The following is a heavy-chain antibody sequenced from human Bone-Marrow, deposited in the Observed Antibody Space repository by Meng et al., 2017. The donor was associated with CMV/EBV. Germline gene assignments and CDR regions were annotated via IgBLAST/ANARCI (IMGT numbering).Heavy chain of an antibody. J-gene: IGHJ4*02. CDR1: GGSISSSSYY. D-gene: IGHD3-3*01. V-gene: IGHV4-39*07. CDR3: ARSDYDFWSGYYAYNYFDH. CDR2: IYYSGST. Sequence: SETLSLTCTVSGGSISSSSYYWGWIRQPPGKGLEWIGSIYYSGSTYYNPSLKSRVTISVDTSKNQFSLKLSSVTAADTAVYYCARSDYDFWSGYYAYNYFDHWGQGTLVTVSS.